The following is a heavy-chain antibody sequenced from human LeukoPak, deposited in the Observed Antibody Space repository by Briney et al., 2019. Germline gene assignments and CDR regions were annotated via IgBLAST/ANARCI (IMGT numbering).Heavy chain of an antibody. CDR2: IKQDGSEK. CDR3: ATGDYYQGFDY. CDR1: GFTFSSYW. J-gene: IGHJ4*02. D-gene: IGHD4-17*01. Sequence: GGSLRLSCAASGFTFSSYWMSWVRQAPGEGLEWVANIKQDGSEKYYVDSVKGRFTISRDNAKNSLYLQMNSLRAEDTAVYYCATGDYYQGFDYWGQGTPVTVSS. V-gene: IGHV3-7*01.